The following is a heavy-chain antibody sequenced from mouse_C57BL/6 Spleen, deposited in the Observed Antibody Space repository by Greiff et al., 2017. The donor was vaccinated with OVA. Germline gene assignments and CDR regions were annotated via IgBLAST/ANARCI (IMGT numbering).Heavy chain of an antibody. D-gene: IGHD3-2*02. J-gene: IGHJ3*01. CDR3: ARSGQLRLFAY. Sequence: VQLVESGAELVKPGASVKISCKASGYAFSSYWMNWVKQRPGKGLEWIGKIYPGDGDTNYNGKFKGKATLTADKSSSTAYMQLSSLTSEDSAVYFCARSGQLRLFAYWGQGTLVTVSA. CDR2: IYPGDGDT. V-gene: IGHV1-80*01. CDR1: GYAFSSYW.